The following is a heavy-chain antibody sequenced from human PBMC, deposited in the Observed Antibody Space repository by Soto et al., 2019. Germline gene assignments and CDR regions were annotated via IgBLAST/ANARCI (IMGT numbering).Heavy chain of an antibody. J-gene: IGHJ5*02. CDR3: ASTLLGANWFDP. V-gene: IGHV3-30*03. CDR1: GLTFSSYG. CDR2: ISYDGSNK. D-gene: IGHD3-16*01. Sequence: PGGSLRLSCAASGLTFSSYGMHWVRQAPGKGLEWVAVISYDGSNKYYADSVKGRFTIYRDNSKNTLYLQMNSLRAEDTAVYYCASTLLGANWFDPWGQGTLVTVSS.